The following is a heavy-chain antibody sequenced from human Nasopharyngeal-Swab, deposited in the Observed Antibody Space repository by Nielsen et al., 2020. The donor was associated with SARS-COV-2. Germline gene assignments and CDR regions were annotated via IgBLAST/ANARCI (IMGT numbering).Heavy chain of an antibody. Sequence: SETLSLTCTVSGDSISSYYWSWIRQPPGKGLEWIGYIFHTGSTDYNPSLKSRVTISIDTSKNHFSLKLTSVTAADTALYYCARHAPNWYFGLWGRGTLVTVSS. V-gene: IGHV4-59*08. CDR2: IFHTGST. J-gene: IGHJ2*01. CDR1: GDSISSYY. CDR3: ARHAPNWYFGL.